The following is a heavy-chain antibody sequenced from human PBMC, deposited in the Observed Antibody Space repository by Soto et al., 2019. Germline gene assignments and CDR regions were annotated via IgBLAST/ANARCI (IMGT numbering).Heavy chain of an antibody. CDR1: GGSIRSSNW. V-gene: IGHV4-4*02. D-gene: IGHD2-2*01. CDR3: ARVRQYCSGTSCYLDP. J-gene: IGHJ5*02. Sequence: PSETLSLTCAVSGGSIRSSNWWHWVRQPPGKGLEWIGEIHHSGTTNYNPSLKSRVAISVDKSKNQFSLKLNSVTAADTAVYYCARVRQYCSGTSCYLDPWGQGTLVTVS. CDR2: IHHSGTT.